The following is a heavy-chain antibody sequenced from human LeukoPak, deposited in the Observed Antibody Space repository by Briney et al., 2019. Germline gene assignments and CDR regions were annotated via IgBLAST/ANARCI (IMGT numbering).Heavy chain of an antibody. CDR2: IYYSGST. CDR3: ARQAKVPAAKSFDY. V-gene: IGHV4-39*01. J-gene: IGHJ4*02. Sequence: PSETLSLTCTVSGGSISSSSYSWGWIRQPPGKGLEWIGSIYYSGSTYYNPSLKSRVTISVDTSKNQFSLKLSSVTAADTAVYYCARQAKVPAAKSFDYWGQGTLVTVSS. D-gene: IGHD2-2*01. CDR1: GGSISSSSYS.